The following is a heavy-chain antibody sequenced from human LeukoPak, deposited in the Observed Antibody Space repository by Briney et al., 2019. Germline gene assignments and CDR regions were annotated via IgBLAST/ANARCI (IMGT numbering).Heavy chain of an antibody. J-gene: IGHJ6*04. V-gene: IGHV3-30*18. CDR1: GFTFSSYG. CDR2: ISYGGSNK. D-gene: IGHD4-17*01. CDR3: AKDLSPVTSSDAHYYYYYGMDV. Sequence: GGSLRLSCAASGFTFSSYGMHWVCQAPGKGLEWVAVISYGGSNKYYADSVKGRFTISRDNSKNTLYLQMNSLRAEDTAVYYCAKDLSPVTSSDAHYYYYYGMDVWGKGTTVTVSS.